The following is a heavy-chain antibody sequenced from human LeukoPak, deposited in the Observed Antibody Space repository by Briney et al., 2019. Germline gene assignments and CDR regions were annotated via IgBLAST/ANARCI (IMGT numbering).Heavy chain of an antibody. D-gene: IGHD4-17*01. CDR3: ARSIDYGENVLDY. CDR1: GFSLSTSGIC. V-gene: IGHV2-70*11. CDR2: IDWDDDK. J-gene: IGHJ4*02. Sequence: SGPALVKPTQTLTLTCTFSGFSLSTSGICVSWIRQPPGKALEWLARIDWDDDKYYITSLKTRLTISKDTSKNQVVLTMTNMDPVDTATYYCARSIDYGENVLDYWGQGTLVTVSS.